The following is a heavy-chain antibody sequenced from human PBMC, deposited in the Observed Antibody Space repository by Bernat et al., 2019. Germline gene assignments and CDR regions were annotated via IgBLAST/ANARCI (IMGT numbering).Heavy chain of an antibody. CDR2: INPSGGST. J-gene: IGHJ4*02. D-gene: IGHD3-10*01. CDR3: ARDGVGYYGSGSYVPY. V-gene: IGHV1-46*01. CDR1: GYTFTSYY. Sequence: QVQLVQSGAEVKKPGASVKVSCKASGYTFTSYYMHWVRQAPGQGLEWMGIINPSGGSTSYAQKFKGRVTMTRDTSTSTVYMELSSLRSEDTAVYYCARDGVGYYGSGSYVPYWGQGTLVTVSS.